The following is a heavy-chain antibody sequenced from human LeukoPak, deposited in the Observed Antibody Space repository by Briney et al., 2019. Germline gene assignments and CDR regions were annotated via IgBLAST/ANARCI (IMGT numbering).Heavy chain of an antibody. CDR1: GFNFNNYW. V-gene: IGHV3-7*01. D-gene: IGHD1-26*01. CDR2: IKQDGTEK. Sequence: GGSLRLSCAASGFNFNNYWMTWVRQAPGKGLEWVANIKQDGTEKYYVDSVKGRFTISRDNAKNSLYLQMNSLRAEDTAVYYCATNPPQYSGSSYYYYFYMDVWGKGTAVTISS. J-gene: IGHJ6*03. CDR3: ATNPPQYSGSSYYYYFYMDV.